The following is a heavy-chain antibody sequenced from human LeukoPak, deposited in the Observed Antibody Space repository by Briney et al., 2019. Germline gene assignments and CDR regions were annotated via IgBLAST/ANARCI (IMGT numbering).Heavy chain of an antibody. J-gene: IGHJ4*02. Sequence: ASVKVSCKASGYTFTDYYMHWVRQAPGHGLEWMGWINPNRGGTRYAQKFQGRVTMTRDTSITTAYMELSRLRPDDTAVYYCARAATVTNYWGQGTLVTVSS. CDR1: GYTFTDYY. CDR2: INPNRGGT. CDR3: ARAATVTNY. V-gene: IGHV1-2*02. D-gene: IGHD4-11*01.